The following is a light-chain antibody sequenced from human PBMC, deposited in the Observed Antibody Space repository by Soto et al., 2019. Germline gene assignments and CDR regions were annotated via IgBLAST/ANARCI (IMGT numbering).Light chain of an antibody. CDR2: GVS. J-gene: IGKJ1*01. Sequence: EMVLTQSPGTLSLSPGERATLSCRASQSVSRSYLAWYQQKPGQTPRLLIYGVSSRATGIPDRFSGSGSGTDFTLTISRLEPEDFALYYCHQYGSSTWTFGQGTKVEIK. CDR1: QSVSRSY. V-gene: IGKV3-20*01. CDR3: HQYGSSTWT.